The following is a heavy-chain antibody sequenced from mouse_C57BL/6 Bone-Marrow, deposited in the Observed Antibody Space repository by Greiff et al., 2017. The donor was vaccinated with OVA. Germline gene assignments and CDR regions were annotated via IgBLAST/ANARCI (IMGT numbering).Heavy chain of an antibody. V-gene: IGHV1-64*01. D-gene: IGHD1-1*01. J-gene: IGHJ3*01. CDR2: IHPNSGST. CDR1: GYTLTSYW. Sequence: QVQLQQPGAELVKPGASVKLSCKASGYTLTSYWMHWVKQRPGQGLEWIGMIHPNSGSTNYNEKFKSKATLTVDKSSSTAYMQLSSLTSEDSAVYYCARYPLYYYGSSYAYWGQGTLVTVSA. CDR3: ARYPLYYYGSSYAY.